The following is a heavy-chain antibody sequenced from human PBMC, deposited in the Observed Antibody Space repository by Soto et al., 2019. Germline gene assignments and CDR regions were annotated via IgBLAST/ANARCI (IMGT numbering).Heavy chain of an antibody. V-gene: IGHV3-7*01. J-gene: IGHJ4*02. Sequence: WWSLRLSCAASGLTFSSYWMSLFRQAPGKGLEWVANIKQDVSEKYDVDSVKGRFTISRDNAKNSLYLQINSLRAEDTAVYYCATYRTVDASRRFDCWGEGTLVTVSS. D-gene: IGHD2-8*01. CDR3: ATYRTVDASRRFDC. CDR1: GLTFSSYW. CDR2: IKQDVSEK.